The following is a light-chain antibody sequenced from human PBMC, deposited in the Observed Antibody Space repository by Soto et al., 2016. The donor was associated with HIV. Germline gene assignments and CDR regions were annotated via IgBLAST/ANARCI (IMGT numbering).Light chain of an antibody. V-gene: IGLV3-19*01. CDR1: SLRSSY. J-gene: IGLJ2*01. Sequence: SSELTQDPAVSVALGQTVRITCQGDSLRSSYASWSQQKPGQAPVLVVYGENNRPSWIPERFSGSNSGNTASLTITGAQAEDEADYYCNSRDNSGNRVIFGGGTKLTV. CDR2: GEN. CDR3: NSRDNSGNRVI.